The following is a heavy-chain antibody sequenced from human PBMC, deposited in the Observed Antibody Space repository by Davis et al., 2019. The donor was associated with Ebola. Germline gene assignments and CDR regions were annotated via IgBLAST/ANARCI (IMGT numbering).Heavy chain of an antibody. J-gene: IGHJ4*02. Sequence: GGSLRLSCPASGFTSSSYSMNWVRQAPGKGLEWVSYISSSGSTIYYADSVKGRFTISRDNAKNSLYLQMNSLRAEDTAVYYCARVGSGSYDYFDYWGQGTLVTVSS. V-gene: IGHV3-48*04. CDR2: ISSSGSTI. D-gene: IGHD1-26*01. CDR3: ARVGSGSYDYFDY. CDR1: GFTSSSYS.